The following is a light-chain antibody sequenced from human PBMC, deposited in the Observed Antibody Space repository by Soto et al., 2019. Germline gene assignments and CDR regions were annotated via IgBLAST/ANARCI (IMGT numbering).Light chain of an antibody. CDR1: QSVSSSY. CDR3: QQYGSPPPWT. V-gene: IGKV3-20*01. Sequence: EIVLTQSPGTLSLSPGERATLSCRASQSVSSSYLAWYQQKPGQAPRLLIYGTSSRATGIPDRFSGSGSGTDFNLTISRLEPEDFAVYYCQQYGSPPPWTFCQGTKVEIK. J-gene: IGKJ1*01. CDR2: GTS.